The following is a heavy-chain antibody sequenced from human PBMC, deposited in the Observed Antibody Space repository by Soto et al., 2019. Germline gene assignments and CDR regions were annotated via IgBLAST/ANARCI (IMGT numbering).Heavy chain of an antibody. CDR3: AKDTDGRAFDY. V-gene: IGHV3-23*01. D-gene: IGHD2-15*01. CDR2: ISGSGTNT. CDR1: GITFSNYA. Sequence: PXXSLRLCFAASGITFSNYALSWVLQAPGKGLEWGSGISGSGTNTHYADSVKGRFTISRDSSKNTLYLQMNSLRAEDTAVYYCAKDTDGRAFDYWGQGTLVTVSS. J-gene: IGHJ4*02.